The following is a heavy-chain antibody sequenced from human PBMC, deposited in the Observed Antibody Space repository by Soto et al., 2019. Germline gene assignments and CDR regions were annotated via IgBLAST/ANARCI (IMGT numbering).Heavy chain of an antibody. D-gene: IGHD3-3*01. CDR2: ISAYNGNT. Sequence: ASVKVSCKASGYTFTSYGISRVRQAPGQGLEWMGWISAYNGNTNYAQKLQGRVTMTTDTSTSTAYMELRSLRSDDTAVYYCARGYYDFWSGYPYYFDYWGQGTLVTVSS. CDR3: ARGYYDFWSGYPYYFDY. V-gene: IGHV1-18*01. CDR1: GYTFTSYG. J-gene: IGHJ4*02.